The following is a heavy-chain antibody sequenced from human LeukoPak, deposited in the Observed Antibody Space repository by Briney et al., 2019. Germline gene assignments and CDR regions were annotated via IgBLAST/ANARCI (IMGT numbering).Heavy chain of an antibody. D-gene: IGHD2-2*01. Sequence: GESLKISCKGSGYSFTSYWIGWVRQMPGKGLEWMGIIYPGDSDTRYSPSFQGQVTISVDKSINTAYLQWRSLKASDTAMYYCARQDCSRTTCDRGFDSWGQGTLVTVSS. CDR1: GYSFTSYW. J-gene: IGHJ4*02. CDR2: IYPGDSDT. V-gene: IGHV5-51*01. CDR3: ARQDCSRTTCDRGFDS.